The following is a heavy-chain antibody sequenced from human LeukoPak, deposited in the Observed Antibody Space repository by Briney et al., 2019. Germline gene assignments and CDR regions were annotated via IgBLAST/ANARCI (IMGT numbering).Heavy chain of an antibody. Sequence: PGGSLRLSCAASGFTFSSNAMHWVRQAPGKGLEWVAVISYDASNKYYADSVKGRLTISRDNSKNTLYLQMNSLRGEDTSVYYCARGSGSSTRGWFDPWGQGTLVTVSS. D-gene: IGHD6-13*01. V-gene: IGHV3-30-3*01. CDR3: ARGSGSSTRGWFDP. J-gene: IGHJ5*02. CDR1: GFTFSSNA. CDR2: ISYDASNK.